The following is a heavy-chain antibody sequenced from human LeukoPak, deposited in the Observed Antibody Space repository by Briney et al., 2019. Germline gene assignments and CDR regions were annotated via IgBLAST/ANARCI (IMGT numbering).Heavy chain of an antibody. CDR1: GGSISSGGYS. V-gene: IGHV4-30-2*01. J-gene: IGHJ6*03. CDR3: ARVMDWNYGEYYYYMDV. Sequence: PSETLSLTCAVSGGSISSGGYSWSWIRQPPGKGLEWIGYIYHSGSTYYNPSLKSRVTISVDKSKNQFSLKLSSVTAADTAVYYCARVMDWNYGEYYYYMDVWGKGTTVTVSS. CDR2: IYHSGST. D-gene: IGHD1-7*01.